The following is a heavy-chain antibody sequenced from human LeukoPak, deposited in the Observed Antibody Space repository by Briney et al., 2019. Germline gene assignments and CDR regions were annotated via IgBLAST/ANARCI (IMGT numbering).Heavy chain of an antibody. CDR1: GGTFSSYA. Sequence: SVKVSCKASGGTFSSYAISWVRQAPGQGLEWMGGIIPIFGTANYAQKFQGRVTITTDESTSTAYMELSSLRSEDTAVYYCARDRVPPAVVVVPAATNQEAPHWFDPWGQGTLVTVSS. CDR3: ARDRVPPAVVVVPAATNQEAPHWFDP. CDR2: IIPIFGTA. D-gene: IGHD2-2*01. J-gene: IGHJ5*02. V-gene: IGHV1-69*05.